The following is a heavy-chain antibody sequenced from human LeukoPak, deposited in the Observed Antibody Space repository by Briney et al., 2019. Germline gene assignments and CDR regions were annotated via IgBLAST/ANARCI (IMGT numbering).Heavy chain of an antibody. J-gene: IGHJ4*02. D-gene: IGHD1-26*01. V-gene: IGHV4-59*01. CDR3: ARAGSYRNYYFDY. CDR2: IYYSGST. Sequence: SETLSLTCTVSGGSISSYYWSWIRQPPGKGLEWIGYIYYSGSTNYNPSLKSRVTISVDTSKNQFSLKLSSVTAADTAVYYCARAGSYRNYYFDYWGQGTLVTVSS. CDR1: GGSISSYY.